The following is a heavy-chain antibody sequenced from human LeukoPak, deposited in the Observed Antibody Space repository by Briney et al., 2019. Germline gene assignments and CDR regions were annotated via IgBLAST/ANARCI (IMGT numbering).Heavy chain of an antibody. CDR1: GYTFTSYY. J-gene: IGHJ4*02. V-gene: IGHV1-46*01. CDR3: ARGYRLERTQVREIDY. CDR2: IDPSGGST. D-gene: IGHD1-1*01. Sequence: SVNVSCKASGYTFTSYYMHSVRQAPGHGVEWMGIIDPSGGSTSYAQNFQGRVTMTRDTSKSTVYMELSSLRAEDTAVYYCARGYRLERTQVREIDYWGQGTLVTVSS.